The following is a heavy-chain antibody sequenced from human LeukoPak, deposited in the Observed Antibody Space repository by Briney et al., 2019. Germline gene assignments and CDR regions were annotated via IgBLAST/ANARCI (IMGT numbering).Heavy chain of an antibody. D-gene: IGHD2-2*01. CDR3: ARLIVVPAAIGGGSVNYYYYMDV. V-gene: IGHV4-61*02. Sequence: PSQTLSLTCTVSGGSISSGGYYWSWIRQPAGKGLEWIGRIYTSGSTNYNPSLKSRVTISVDTSKNQFSLKLSSVTAADTAVYYCARLIVVPAAIGGGSVNYYYYMDVWGKGTTVTVSS. J-gene: IGHJ6*03. CDR2: IYTSGST. CDR1: GGSISSGGYY.